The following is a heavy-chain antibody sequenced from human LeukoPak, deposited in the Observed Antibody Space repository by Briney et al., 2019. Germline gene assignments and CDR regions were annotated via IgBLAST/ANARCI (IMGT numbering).Heavy chain of an antibody. D-gene: IGHD4-17*01. Sequence: GGSLRLSCAASGFTFSSYSMNWVRQAPGKGLEWVSYISSSSSTIYYADSVKGRFTISRENAKNSLYLQMNSLRAEDTAVYYCARDYGDHDAFDIWGQGTMVTVSS. V-gene: IGHV3-48*01. CDR1: GFTFSSYS. CDR3: ARDYGDHDAFDI. CDR2: ISSSSSTI. J-gene: IGHJ3*02.